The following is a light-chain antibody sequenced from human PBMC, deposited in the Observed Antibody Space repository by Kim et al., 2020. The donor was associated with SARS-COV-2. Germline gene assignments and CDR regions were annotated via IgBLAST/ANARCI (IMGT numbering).Light chain of an antibody. J-gene: IGKJ1*01. Sequence: IQMTQSPSSVSASVGDRVTITCRASQNINTWLAWYQQKPGKAPKLLIYAASSLQSGVPSRFSGSGSGTAFTLTIARLQPGDSATYDCQEANSFPPFTFGQGTKVDIK. CDR2: AAS. V-gene: IGKV1-12*01. CDR3: QEANSFPPFT. CDR1: QNINTW.